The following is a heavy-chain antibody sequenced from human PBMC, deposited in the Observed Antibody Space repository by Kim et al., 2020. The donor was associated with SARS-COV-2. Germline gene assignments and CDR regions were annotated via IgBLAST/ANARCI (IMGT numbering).Heavy chain of an antibody. CDR1: GFTFSSYS. Sequence: GGSLRLSCAASGFTFSSYSMNWIRQAPGKGLEWVSYIISSSSTIYYADSVKGRFTISRDNAKNSLYLQMNSLRDEDTAVYYCARDESGYDMFTGYYPSYYNGMDVWGQGTTVTVSS. D-gene: IGHD3-9*01. J-gene: IGHJ6*02. CDR3: ARDESGYDMFTGYYPSYYNGMDV. CDR2: IISSSSTI. V-gene: IGHV3-48*02.